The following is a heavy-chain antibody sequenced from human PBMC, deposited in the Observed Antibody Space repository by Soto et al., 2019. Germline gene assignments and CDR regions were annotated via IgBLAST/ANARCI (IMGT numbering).Heavy chain of an antibody. CDR1: GYTFTSYG. CDR3: ARDVTVTTGVYYYYMDV. Sequence: QVQLVQSGAEVKKPGASVKVSCKASGYTFTSYGISWVRQAPGQGLEWMGWISAYNGNTNYAQKLQGRVTMTTDTSTRKAYMELRSLRSDDTAVYYCARDVTVTTGVYYYYMDVWGKGTTVTVSS. V-gene: IGHV1-18*01. CDR2: ISAYNGNT. D-gene: IGHD4-17*01. J-gene: IGHJ6*03.